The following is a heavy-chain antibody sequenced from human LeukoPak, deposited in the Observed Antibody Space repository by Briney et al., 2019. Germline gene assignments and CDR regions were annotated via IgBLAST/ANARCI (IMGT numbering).Heavy chain of an antibody. CDR3: ARADSSSSGFDY. CDR1: GFTFSSHA. J-gene: IGHJ4*02. CDR2: ISINADDT. D-gene: IGHD6-6*01. V-gene: IGHV3-23*01. Sequence: GGSLRLSCAASGFTFSSHAMTWVRQAPGKGLQWVSSISINADDTHYADSVKGRFTISRDNSKKTLFLQMNSLRVDDTAIYYCARADSSSSGFDYWGQGTLVTVSS.